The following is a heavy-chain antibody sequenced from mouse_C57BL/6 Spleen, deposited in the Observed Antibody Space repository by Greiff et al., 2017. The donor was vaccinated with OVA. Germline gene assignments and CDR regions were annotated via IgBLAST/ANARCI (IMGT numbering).Heavy chain of an antibody. D-gene: IGHD1-1*01. V-gene: IGHV1-59*01. CDR1: GYTFTSYW. CDR3: ARGTLLYGSSFQFDD. J-gene: IGHJ2*01. Sequence: QVQLQQPGAELVRPGTSVKLSCKASGYTFTSYWMHWVKQRPGQGLEWIGVIDPSDSYTNYNPKFKGKATLTVDTSSSTVYMQLSSLTSEDSAVYYCARGTLLYGSSFQFDDWGQGTTLTVSS. CDR2: IDPSDSYT.